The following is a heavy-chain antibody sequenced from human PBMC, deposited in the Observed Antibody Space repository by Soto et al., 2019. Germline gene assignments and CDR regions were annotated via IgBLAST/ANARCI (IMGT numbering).Heavy chain of an antibody. CDR3: ARVSRKVVPADYSWFDQ. Sequence: PSETLSLTCAVSGGSISRYYWSWIRQPPGKGLEWIGYIYNSGSTNYNPSLKSRVTISVDTSKNQFSLKLSSVTAADTAVYYFARVSRKVVPADYSWFDQWGQGTLVTVSP. CDR2: IYNSGST. J-gene: IGHJ5*02. D-gene: IGHD2-2*01. CDR1: GGSISRYY. V-gene: IGHV4-59*01.